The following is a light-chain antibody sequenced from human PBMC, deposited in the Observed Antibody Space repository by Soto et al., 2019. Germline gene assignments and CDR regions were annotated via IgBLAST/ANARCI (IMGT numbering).Light chain of an antibody. Sequence: SALTQPASVSGSPGQSITISCTGTSSDVGGYNYVSWYQQHPGKGPKLMIYEVSNRPSGVSNRCSGSKSGNTASLTISGLQAEDEADYYCSSYTSSSTLVIFGGGTKLTVL. V-gene: IGLV2-14*01. CDR2: EVS. CDR1: SSDVGGYNY. J-gene: IGLJ2*01. CDR3: SSYTSSSTLVI.